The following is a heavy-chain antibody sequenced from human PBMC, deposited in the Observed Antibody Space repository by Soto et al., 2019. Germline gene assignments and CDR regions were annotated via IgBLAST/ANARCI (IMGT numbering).Heavy chain of an antibody. D-gene: IGHD5-18*01. CDR3: ARDPGYSYGYN. Sequence: QVQLVQSGAEVKNPGPSVKVSARALDYTSLSYAMHWVPKAPGQRLEWMGWITAANGNTKYSQKFQARVTITRDTSASTAYMELSSLRSEDTAVYYCARDPGYSYGYNWGQGTLVTVSS. CDR2: ITAANGNT. J-gene: IGHJ4*02. V-gene: IGHV1-3*01. CDR1: DYTSLSYA.